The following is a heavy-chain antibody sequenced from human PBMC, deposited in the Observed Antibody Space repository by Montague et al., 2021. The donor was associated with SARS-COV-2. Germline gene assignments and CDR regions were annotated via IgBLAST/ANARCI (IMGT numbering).Heavy chain of an antibody. CDR3: ARTEYNWNDRFDP. D-gene: IGHD1-20*01. J-gene: IGHJ5*02. Sequence: SETLSLTCSVSGGSISSYYWSWIRQSPGKGLEWIGYIFHSGITDXNPSLKSRVTISVDMSKNQFSLQLNSVTAADSAVYYCARTEYNWNDRFDPWGQGTLVTVSS. V-gene: IGHV4-59*13. CDR1: GGSISSYY. CDR2: IFHSGIT.